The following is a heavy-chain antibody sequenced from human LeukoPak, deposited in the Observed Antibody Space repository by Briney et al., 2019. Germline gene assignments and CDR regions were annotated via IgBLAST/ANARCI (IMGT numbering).Heavy chain of an antibody. J-gene: IGHJ6*02. D-gene: IGHD3-10*01. CDR1: GGSSSGYY. CDR2: INHGGST. CDR3: ARCYGSGSSYYYYGMDV. Sequence: SETLSFSSAVDGGSSSGYYWGWLRPPPGKGLEGIGVINHGGSTNYNPSLKSRVTISVDTSKNPFSLQLSSVTAAGTAVYYCARCYGSGSSYYYYGMDVWGQG. V-gene: IGHV4-34*01.